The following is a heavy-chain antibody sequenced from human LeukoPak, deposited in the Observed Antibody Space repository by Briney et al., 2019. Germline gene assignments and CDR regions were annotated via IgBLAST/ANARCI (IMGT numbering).Heavy chain of an antibody. CDR3: ARPNGDYYNWFDP. D-gene: IGHD4-17*01. J-gene: IGHJ5*02. V-gene: IGHV1-2*02. Sequence: ASVMLSCKASGYTFTGYYIHWVRQAPGQGLEWMGWINPKSGDTNYAQKFQDRVTLTRDTFISTAYMELTDLRSDDTAVYYCARPNGDYYNWFDPRGQGTLVTVSS. CDR2: INPKSGDT. CDR1: GYTFTGYY.